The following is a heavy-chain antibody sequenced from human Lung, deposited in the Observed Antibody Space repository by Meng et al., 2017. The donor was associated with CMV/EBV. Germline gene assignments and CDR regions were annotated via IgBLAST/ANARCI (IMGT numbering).Heavy chain of an antibody. Sequence: SXTXSLXCAVYGGSFSGYYWSWIRQPPGKGLEWIGEINHSGSTNYNPSLKSRVTISVDTSKNQFSLKLSSVTAADTAVYYCARGRVTGTTGGWFDPWGQGTLVTVSS. D-gene: IGHD1-7*01. CDR1: GGSFSGYY. J-gene: IGHJ5*02. CDR3: ARGRVTGTTGGWFDP. CDR2: INHSGST. V-gene: IGHV4-34*01.